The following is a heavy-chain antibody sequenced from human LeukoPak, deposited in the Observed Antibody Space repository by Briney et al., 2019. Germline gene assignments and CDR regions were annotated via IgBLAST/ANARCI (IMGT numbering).Heavy chain of an antibody. CDR2: ISGSGGST. V-gene: IGHV3-23*01. D-gene: IGHD3-22*01. CDR3: AKGRRFTMIVVVYYFDY. J-gene: IGHJ4*02. CDR1: GFNFSSYA. Sequence: GGSLRLSCAASGFNFSSYAMSWVRQAPGKGLEWVSAISGSGGSTYYADSVKGRFTISRDNSKNTLYLQMNSLRAEDTAVYYCAKGRRFTMIVVVYYFDYWGQGTLVTVSS.